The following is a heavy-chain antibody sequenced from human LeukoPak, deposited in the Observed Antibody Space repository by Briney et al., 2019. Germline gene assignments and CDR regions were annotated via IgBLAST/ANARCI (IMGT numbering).Heavy chain of an antibody. V-gene: IGHV5-51*01. D-gene: IGHD5-24*01. Sequence: GESLKISCKGSGYTFTSYWIGWVRQVPGKDLEWMGIIYPGDSETRYSPTFQGQVTISVDKSISTAYLQWSSLKASDTAMYYCARQATIDYFDYWGQGTLVSVSS. CDR3: ARQATIDYFDY. CDR2: IYPGDSET. CDR1: GYTFTSYW. J-gene: IGHJ4*02.